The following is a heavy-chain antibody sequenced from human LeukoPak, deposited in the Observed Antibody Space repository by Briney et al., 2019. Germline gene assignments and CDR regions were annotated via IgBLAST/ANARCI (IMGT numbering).Heavy chain of an antibody. Sequence: SETLSLTCAVYGGSFSGYYWSWIRQPPGKGLEWIGEINHSGSTNYNPSLKSRVTISVDTSKNQFSLKLSSVTAADTAVYYCARSGVGYCSGGSCYPYYYYGMDVWGQGTTVTVSS. CDR3: ARSGVGYCSGGSCYPYYYYGMDV. CDR2: INHSGST. D-gene: IGHD2-15*01. CDR1: GGSFSGYY. J-gene: IGHJ6*02. V-gene: IGHV4-34*01.